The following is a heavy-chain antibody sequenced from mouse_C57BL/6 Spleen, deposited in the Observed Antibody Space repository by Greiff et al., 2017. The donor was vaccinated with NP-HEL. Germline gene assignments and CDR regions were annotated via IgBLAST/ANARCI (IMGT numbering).Heavy chain of an antibody. CDR2: ISSGGSYT. V-gene: IGHV5-6*01. D-gene: IGHD2-5*01. CDR1: GFTFSSYG. J-gene: IGHJ4*01. CDR3: ARHEGYSNLYYAMDY. Sequence: EVQVVESGGDLVKPGGSLKLSCAASGFTFSSYGMSWVRQTPDKRLEWVATISSGGSYTYYPDSVKGRFTISRDNAKNTLYLKMSSLKSEDTAMYYCARHEGYSNLYYAMDYWGQGTSVTVSS.